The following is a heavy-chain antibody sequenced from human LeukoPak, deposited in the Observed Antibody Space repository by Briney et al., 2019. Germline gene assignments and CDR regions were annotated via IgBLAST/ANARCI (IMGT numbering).Heavy chain of an antibody. CDR3: ATGSGYYYDH. Sequence: GGSLRLSCAASGFTFSNYYMHWVRQAPGKGLEWVAGIHDDGSERYYADSVKGRFTISRDNSKSTLYVQMDSLRVEDTAVYYCATGSGYYYDHWGQGTLVTVSS. V-gene: IGHV3-30*02. J-gene: IGHJ4*02. CDR2: IHDDGSER. CDR1: GFTFSNYY. D-gene: IGHD3-22*01.